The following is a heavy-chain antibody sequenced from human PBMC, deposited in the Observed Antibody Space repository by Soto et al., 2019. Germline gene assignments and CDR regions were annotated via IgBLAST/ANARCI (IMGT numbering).Heavy chain of an antibody. J-gene: IGHJ6*02. V-gene: IGHV2-5*01. Sequence: QITLKESGPTLVQPTQTLTLTCTFSGFSLTTRGGGVVWIRQPPGKALEWLALIYGNDDKRSSPSLKNRLTITKDTSKSQVVLTMTNIDPVDTATYYCARRPNWGMDGLGVWGQGTTVTVSS. CDR1: GFSLTTRGGG. D-gene: IGHD7-27*01. CDR3: ARRPNWGMDGLGV. CDR2: IYGNDDK.